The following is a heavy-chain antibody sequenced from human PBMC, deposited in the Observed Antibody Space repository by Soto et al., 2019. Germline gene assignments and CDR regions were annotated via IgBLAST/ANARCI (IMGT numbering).Heavy chain of an antibody. J-gene: IGHJ5*01. V-gene: IGHV3-64*01. CDR2: INSNGGTT. CDR3: ARWVSLTGLDS. CDR1: GFTFSNYA. Sequence: EVLLVESGGDLVQPGGSLRLSCAASGFTFSNYAMHWVRQAPGKGLEYVAAINSNGGTTYYANSVKGRFTISRDNSRNTLYLQVGSLRADDRAVYYGARWVSLTGLDSWGQGTLVTVSS. D-gene: IGHD3-16*01.